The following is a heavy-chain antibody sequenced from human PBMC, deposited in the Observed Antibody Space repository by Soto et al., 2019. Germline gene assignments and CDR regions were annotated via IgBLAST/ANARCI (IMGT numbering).Heavy chain of an antibody. J-gene: IGHJ6*03. CDR1: GFTFSKAW. Sequence: EEQLVESGGGLVKPGGSLRLSCAASGFTFSKAWMSWVRQAPGQGLEWIGRIKSKTDGGTTDYAAPVKGRFTISRDDSKNTLYLQRNSLKTEDTAVYYWTTDEGGVQQLADADSYYYYMDLWGKGTTVTVSS. CDR3: TTDEGGVQQLADADSYYYYMDL. V-gene: IGHV3-15*01. D-gene: IGHD6-13*01. CDR2: IKSKTDGGTT.